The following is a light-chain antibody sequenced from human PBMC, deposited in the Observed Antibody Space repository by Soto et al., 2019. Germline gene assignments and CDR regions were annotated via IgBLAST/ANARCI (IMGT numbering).Light chain of an antibody. CDR3: SSYTSSSTRV. CDR2: EVS. V-gene: IGLV2-14*01. CDR1: SSDVGGYNY. J-gene: IGLJ3*02. Sequence: QSVLTQPASVSGSPGQSITISCTGTSSDVGGYNYVSWYQQYPGKAPKLMIYEVSNRPSGVSNRFSGSKSGNTASLTISGLQAEDEADYYCSSYTSSSTRVFGGGTKHTVL.